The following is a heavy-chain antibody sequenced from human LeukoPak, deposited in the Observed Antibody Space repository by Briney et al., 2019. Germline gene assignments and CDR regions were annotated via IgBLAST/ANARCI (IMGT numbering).Heavy chain of an antibody. CDR1: GFTFSSYA. Sequence: GGSLRLSCAASGFTFSSYAMHWVRQAPGKGLEWVAVISYDGSNKYYADSVKGRFTISRDNSKNTLYLQMNSLRAADTAVYYCALTRYWGQGTLVTVSS. J-gene: IGHJ4*02. V-gene: IGHV3-30-3*01. CDR3: ALTRY. CDR2: ISYDGSNK.